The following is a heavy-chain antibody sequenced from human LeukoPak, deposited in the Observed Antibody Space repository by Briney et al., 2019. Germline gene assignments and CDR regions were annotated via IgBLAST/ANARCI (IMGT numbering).Heavy chain of an antibody. J-gene: IGHJ4*02. D-gene: IGHD3-10*01. Sequence: GGSLRLSCAASGFTFSSYSMNWVRQVPGKGLEWVSSITGNGVETYYADSVKGRFTVSRDNSKNTLYLQMNSLRAEDTAIYYCAKPWYYYGSGSADFDYWGQGTQVTVFS. CDR2: ITGNGVET. V-gene: IGHV3-23*01. CDR1: GFTFSSYS. CDR3: AKPWYYYGSGSADFDY.